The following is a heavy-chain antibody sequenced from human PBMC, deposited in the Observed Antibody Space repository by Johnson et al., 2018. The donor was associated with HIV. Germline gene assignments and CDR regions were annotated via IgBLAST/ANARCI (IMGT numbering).Heavy chain of an antibody. CDR1: GFTFSSYW. J-gene: IGHJ3*02. V-gene: IGHV3-7*01. D-gene: IGHD3-10*01. CDR2: IKQDGSEK. Sequence: VQLVESGGGLVQPGGSLRLSCAASGFTFSSYWMSWVRQAPGKGLEWVANIKQDGSEKYYVDSVKGRFTISRDNAKNSLYLQMNSLRAEDTAVYYCASRTKYKSRPKYGSGSYYTGSAFDIWGQGTMVTVSS. CDR3: ASRTKYKSRPKYGSGSYYTGSAFDI.